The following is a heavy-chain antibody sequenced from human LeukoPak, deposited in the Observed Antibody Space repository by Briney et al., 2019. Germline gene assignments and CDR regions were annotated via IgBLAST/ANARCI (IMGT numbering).Heavy chain of an antibody. D-gene: IGHD3-10*01. CDR3: ARDLVRGAFDP. V-gene: IGHV3-30*03. Sequence: PGGSLRLSCAASGFTFSSYGMHWVRQAPGKGLEWVTFISYDRSNKYYADSVKGRFTISRDNAKNSLYLQMNSLRAEDTAVYYCARDLVRGAFDPWGQGTLVTVSS. CDR1: GFTFSSYG. J-gene: IGHJ5*02. CDR2: ISYDRSNK.